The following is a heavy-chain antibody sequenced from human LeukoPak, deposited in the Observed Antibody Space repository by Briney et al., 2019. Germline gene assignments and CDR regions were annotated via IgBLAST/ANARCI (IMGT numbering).Heavy chain of an antibody. CDR3: ARDLGNPIFGVVIRPDAFDI. CDR1: GGSFSNYY. Sequence: PSETLSLTCAVYGGSFSNYYWTWIRQPPGKGLEWIGEISHTGSTSYHSSLKSRVTMSVDTSKNQFSLKLNSVTAADTAVYYCARDLGNPIFGVVIRPDAFDIWGQGTMVTVSS. V-gene: IGHV4-34*01. J-gene: IGHJ3*02. CDR2: ISHTGST. D-gene: IGHD3-3*01.